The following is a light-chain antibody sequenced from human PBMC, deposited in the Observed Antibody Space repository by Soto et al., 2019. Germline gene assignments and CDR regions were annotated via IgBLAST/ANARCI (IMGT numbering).Light chain of an antibody. Sequence: QSVLTQPASVSGSPAQSITISCTGTSSDVGGYNYVSWYQHHPGKAPKLIIYEVSYRPSGVSNRFSGSKSGNTASLTISWLQADDEADYYCCSYTFTSTHVFGTGTKVTVL. V-gene: IGLV2-14*01. J-gene: IGLJ1*01. CDR3: CSYTFTSTHV. CDR1: SSDVGGYNY. CDR2: EVS.